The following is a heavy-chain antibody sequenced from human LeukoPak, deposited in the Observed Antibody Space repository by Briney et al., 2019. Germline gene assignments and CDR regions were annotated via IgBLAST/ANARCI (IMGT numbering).Heavy chain of an antibody. CDR2: ISWNGDNI. J-gene: IGHJ4*02. V-gene: IGHV3-9*01. CDR3: AKGIGPLTMGFDH. CDR1: GFTFDDYA. Sequence: GGSLRLSCAASGFTFDDYAMHWVRHAPGKGLEWVSGISWNGDNIGYGDSVKGRFTISRNNAKNSLSLEMNSLRAEDTALYYCAKGIGPLTMGFDHWGQGTLVTVSS. D-gene: IGHD2/OR15-2a*01.